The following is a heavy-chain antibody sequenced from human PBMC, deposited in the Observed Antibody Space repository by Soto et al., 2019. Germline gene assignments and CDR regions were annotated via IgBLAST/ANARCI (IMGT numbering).Heavy chain of an antibody. D-gene: IGHD3-3*01. V-gene: IGHV3-30-3*01. CDR1: GFTFSSYA. Sequence: QVQLVESGGGVVQPGRSLRLSCAASGFTFSSYAMHWVRQAPGKGLEWVAVISYDGSNKYYADSVKGRFTISRDNSKNTLYLQMNSLRAEDTAVYYCARELVEWLLSPRGNPPYYYGMDVWGQGTTVTVSS. CDR3: ARELVEWLLSPRGNPPYYYGMDV. J-gene: IGHJ6*02. CDR2: ISYDGSNK.